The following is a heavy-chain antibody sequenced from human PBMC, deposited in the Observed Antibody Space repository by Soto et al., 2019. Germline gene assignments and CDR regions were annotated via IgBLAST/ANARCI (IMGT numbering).Heavy chain of an antibody. CDR1: GFTFSSYA. CDR3: ASSNRDPIIVPADNFDY. Sequence: GGSLRLSCAAAGFTFSSYAMSWVCQAPGKGLAWLSAFSGSGGSTYYADSVKGRFTISRDNSKNTLYLQMNSLRAEDTAVYYCASSNRDPIIVPADNFDYWGQGTLVTVSS. J-gene: IGHJ4*02. D-gene: IGHD2-2*01. V-gene: IGHV3-23*01. CDR2: FSGSGGST.